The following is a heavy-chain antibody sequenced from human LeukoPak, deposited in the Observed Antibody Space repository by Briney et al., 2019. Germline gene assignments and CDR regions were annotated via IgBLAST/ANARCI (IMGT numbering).Heavy chain of an antibody. J-gene: IGHJ6*03. CDR3: AKVVATDYYMDV. V-gene: IGHV3-30*02. CDR1: GFSFSSYG. D-gene: IGHD2-15*01. CDR2: IRYDGNNR. Sequence: GGSLRLSCAASGFSFSSYGMHWVRQAPGKGLEWVAFIRYDGNNRYYTDSVKGRFTNSRDNSKNTLFLQMKSLRAEDAGVYYCAKVVATDYYMDVWGKGTTVTVSS.